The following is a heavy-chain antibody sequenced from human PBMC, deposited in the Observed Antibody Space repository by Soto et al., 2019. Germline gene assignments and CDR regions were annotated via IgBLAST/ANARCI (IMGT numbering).Heavy chain of an antibody. CDR3: ARQYYDFWSGYYRDYYYYYMDV. J-gene: IGHJ6*03. CDR2: IYPGDSDT. Sequence: GESLKISCKGSGYSFTSYWIGWVRQMPGKGLEWMGIIYPGDSDTRYSPSFQGQVTISADKSISTAYLQWSSLKASDTAMYYCARQYYDFWSGYYRDYYYYYMDVWGKGTTVTVSS. D-gene: IGHD3-3*01. CDR1: GYSFTSYW. V-gene: IGHV5-51*01.